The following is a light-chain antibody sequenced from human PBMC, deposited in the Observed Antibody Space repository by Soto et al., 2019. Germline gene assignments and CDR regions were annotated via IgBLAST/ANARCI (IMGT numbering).Light chain of an antibody. CDR2: KAS. CDR3: QHYNSYPEA. Sequence: DIQMTQSPSTLSVSVGDTVTITCRASQTISSWLAWYQQKPGKAPKLLIYKASTLKSGVPSRFSGSGSGTEFTLTISSLQTDDFATYYCQHYNSYPEAFGQGTKVDIK. J-gene: IGKJ1*01. CDR1: QTISSW. V-gene: IGKV1-5*03.